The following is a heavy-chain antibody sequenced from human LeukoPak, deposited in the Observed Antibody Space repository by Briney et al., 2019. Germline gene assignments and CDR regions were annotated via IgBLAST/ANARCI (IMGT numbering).Heavy chain of an antibody. D-gene: IGHD3-16*01. J-gene: IGHJ4*02. V-gene: IGHV4-31*01. CDR2: IHXXXXX. CDR1: GGPIXSXGFH. Sequence: SQTLSLTCNVSGGPIXSXGFHWSWIRQQPVKXXXWIGYIHXXXXXXXXXXXXXXXXXXADTXKNQFSLKLNSVTAADTAVYYCARDKGSYGHFDYWGQGLLVTVSS. CDR3: ARDKGSYGHFDY.